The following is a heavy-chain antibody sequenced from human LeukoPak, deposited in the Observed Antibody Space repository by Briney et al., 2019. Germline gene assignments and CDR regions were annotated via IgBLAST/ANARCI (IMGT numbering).Heavy chain of an antibody. V-gene: IGHV4-4*09. D-gene: IGHD6-6*01. CDR3: ARRTHSSSSRYYYYYMDV. Sequence: SETLSLTCTVSGGSISSYYWSWIRQPPGKGLEWIGYIYTSGSTNYNPSLKSRVTISVDTSKNQFSLKLSSVTAADTAVYYCARRTHSSSSRYYYYYMDVWGKGTTVTVSS. CDR1: GGSISSYY. J-gene: IGHJ6*03. CDR2: IYTSGST.